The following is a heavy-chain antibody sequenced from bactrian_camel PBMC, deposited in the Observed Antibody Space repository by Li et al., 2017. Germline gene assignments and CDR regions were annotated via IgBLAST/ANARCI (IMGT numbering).Heavy chain of an antibody. CDR3: SIGYRTAWGE. D-gene: IGHD3*01. Sequence: VQLVESGGDVVQPGGSLRLSCDASRSSFSANPMSWVRQAPGKGVEWVSSIAHDGSRPIYADSVKDRFTISRDNSKNTLYLQMDDLKTEDTAMYYCSIGYRTAWGERGQGTQVTVS. CDR1: RSSFSANP. J-gene: IGHJ4*01. CDR2: IAHDGSRP. V-gene: IGHV3S42*01.